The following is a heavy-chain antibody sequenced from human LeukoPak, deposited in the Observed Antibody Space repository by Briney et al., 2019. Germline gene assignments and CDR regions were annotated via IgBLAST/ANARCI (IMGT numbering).Heavy chain of an antibody. D-gene: IGHD3-16*01. V-gene: IGHV1-46*01. CDR2: INPSGDST. Sequence: GASVKVSCKTSGYTFTSYHIHWVRQVPGQGLEWMGMINPSGDSTSSAQKFQGRFTVTRDMSTSTVNMELSTLISEDTAVYYCVRGLDYWGQGTLVTVSS. CDR1: GYTFTSYH. CDR3: VRGLDY. J-gene: IGHJ4*02.